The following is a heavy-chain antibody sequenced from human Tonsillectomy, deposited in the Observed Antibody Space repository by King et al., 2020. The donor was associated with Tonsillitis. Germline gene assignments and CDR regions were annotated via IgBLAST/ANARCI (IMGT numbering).Heavy chain of an antibody. J-gene: IGHJ4*02. V-gene: IGHV1-69*06. Sequence: QLVQSGAEVKKPGSSVKVSCKASGNSYSNHPITWVRQAPGQGLEWLGRIVPMLGTSTYARRVQDRVTITADTYRKTTFMELTRLTSDDTAIYYCAREGLRHCSGAYCPIDIWGQGTLVIVSS. CDR3: AREGLRHCSGAYCPIDI. CDR1: GNSYSNHP. CDR2: IVPMLGTS. D-gene: IGHD6-19*01.